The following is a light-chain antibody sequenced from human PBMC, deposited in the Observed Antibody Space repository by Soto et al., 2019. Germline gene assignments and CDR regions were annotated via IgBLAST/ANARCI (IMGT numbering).Light chain of an antibody. CDR3: GTWDSSLSGVV. J-gene: IGLJ2*01. CDR1: SSNIGNKY. CDR2: DNT. Sequence: QAVLTQPPSVSAAPGQKVTISCSGSSSNIGNKYVSWYQQLPGTAPKLLIYDNTKRPSGIPDRFSGSKSGTSATLGITGLQTGDEADYYCGTWDSSLSGVVFGGGTKLTVL. V-gene: IGLV1-51*01.